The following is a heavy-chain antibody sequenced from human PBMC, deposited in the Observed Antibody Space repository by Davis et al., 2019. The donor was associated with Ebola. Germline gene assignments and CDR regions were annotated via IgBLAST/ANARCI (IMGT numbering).Heavy chain of an antibody. CDR2: IIPIFGTA. D-gene: IGHD4-17*01. Sequence: SVKVSCKASGGTFSSYAISWVRQAPGQGLEWMGEIIPIFGTANYAQKFQGRVTITADESTSTVFMELNSLRSDDTAVYYCARDPGNTVTSAFDVWGQGTMVTVSS. CDR3: ARDPGNTVTSAFDV. CDR1: GGTFSSYA. J-gene: IGHJ3*01. V-gene: IGHV1-69*13.